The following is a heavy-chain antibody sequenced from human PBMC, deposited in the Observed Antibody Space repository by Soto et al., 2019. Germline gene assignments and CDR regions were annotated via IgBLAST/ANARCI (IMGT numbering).Heavy chain of an antibody. CDR3: AKDAEVIRNYYYYYYMDV. CDR2: ISYDGSNK. V-gene: IGHV3-30*18. D-gene: IGHD3-16*02. CDR1: GFTFSSYG. J-gene: IGHJ6*03. Sequence: GGSLRLSCAASGFTFSSYGMHWVRQAPGKGLEWVAVISYDGSNKYYADSVKGRFTIPRDNSKNTLYLQMNSLRAEDTAVYYWAKDAEVIRNYYYYYYMDVWGKGTTVTVSS.